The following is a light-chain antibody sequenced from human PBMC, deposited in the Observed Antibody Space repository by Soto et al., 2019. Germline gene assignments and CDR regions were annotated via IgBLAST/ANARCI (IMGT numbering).Light chain of an antibody. CDR1: QSVSSK. CDR2: GAS. V-gene: IGKV3-15*01. Sequence: ERVLTQSPASLSVSPGERATLSCRASQSVSSKLAWFQQKPGQAPRLLIYGASTRATGIPARFSGSGSETEFTLTISSLQSEDFAVYYCQQYNAWPRPFGQGTKVDIK. CDR3: QQYNAWPRP. J-gene: IGKJ1*01.